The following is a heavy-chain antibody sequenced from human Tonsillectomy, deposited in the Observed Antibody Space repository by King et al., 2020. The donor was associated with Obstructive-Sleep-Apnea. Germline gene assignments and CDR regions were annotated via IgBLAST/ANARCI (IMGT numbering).Heavy chain of an antibody. CDR3: AREGGGGVDY. Sequence: MQLQESGPGLVKPSETLSLTCTVSGGSITSHHWSWIRQPPGKGLEWIGYIHYSVGADYSPSLKSRVSMSADTSKNHLALKLTSVTVADTAVYYCAREGGGGVDYWGQGILVTVSS. V-gene: IGHV4-59*11. J-gene: IGHJ4*02. D-gene: IGHD3-16*01. CDR1: GGSITSHH. CDR2: IHYSVGA.